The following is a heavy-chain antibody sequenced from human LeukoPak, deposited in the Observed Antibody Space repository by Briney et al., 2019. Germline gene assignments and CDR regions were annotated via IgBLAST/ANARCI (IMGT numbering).Heavy chain of an antibody. CDR1: GGSFSGYY. D-gene: IGHD3-10*01. V-gene: IGHV4-34*01. Sequence: SETLSLTCAVYGGSFSGYYWSWIRQPPGKGLEWIGEINHSGSTNYNPSLKSRVTISVDTSKNQFSLKLSSVTAADTAVYYCARRPSRITMVRGVILFDYWGQGTLVTVSS. J-gene: IGHJ4*02. CDR2: INHSGST. CDR3: ARRPSRITMVRGVILFDY.